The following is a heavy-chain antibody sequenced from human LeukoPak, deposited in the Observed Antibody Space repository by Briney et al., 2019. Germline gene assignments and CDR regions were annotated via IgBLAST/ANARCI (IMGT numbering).Heavy chain of an antibody. CDR2: IKQDGSEK. J-gene: IGHJ4*02. CDR1: GFTFSSYW. Sequence: GGSLRLSCAASGFTFSSYWVSWVRQAPGKGLEWVANIKQDGSEKYYVDSVKGRFTISRDNAKNSLYLQMNSLRAEDTAVYYCARDGTEIYDCWGQGTLVTVSS. V-gene: IGHV3-7*01. D-gene: IGHD1-1*01. CDR3: ARDGTEIYDC.